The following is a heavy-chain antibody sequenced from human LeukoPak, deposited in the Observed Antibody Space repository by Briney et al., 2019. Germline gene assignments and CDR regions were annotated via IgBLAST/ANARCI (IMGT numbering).Heavy chain of an antibody. CDR2: IWNDGSNK. D-gene: IGHD2-21*01. J-gene: IGHJ4*02. CDR3: AKAGGDFDY. V-gene: IGHV3-33*06. CDR1: GFTFSRYG. Sequence: SGGSLRLSCAASGFTFSRYGMHWARQAPGKGLEWVAVIWNDGSNKFYEDSVKGRFTISRDNSKNTLYLQMNSLRAEDTAVYYCAKAGGDFDYWGQGTLVTVSS.